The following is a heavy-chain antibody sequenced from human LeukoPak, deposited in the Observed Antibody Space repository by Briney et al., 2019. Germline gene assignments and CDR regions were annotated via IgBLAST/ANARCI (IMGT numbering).Heavy chain of an antibody. CDR3: ARDLEIGSSPYYFDY. D-gene: IGHD3-3*01. J-gene: IGHJ4*02. CDR1: GFTFSTYG. V-gene: IGHV3-33*01. CDR2: IWYDGSNK. Sequence: GGSLRLSCAASGFTFSTYGMHWVRQAPGKGREWVAVIWYDGSNKYYADSVRGRFTISRDNFKNTLYLQMNSLRAEDTAVYYCARDLEIGSSPYYFDYWGQGTLVTVSS.